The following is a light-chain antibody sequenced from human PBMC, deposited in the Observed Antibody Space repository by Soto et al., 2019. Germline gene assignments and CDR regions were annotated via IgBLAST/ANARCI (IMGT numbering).Light chain of an antibody. CDR1: SSDVGGYNY. V-gene: IGLV2-8*01. CDR2: EVS. CDR3: SSYAGSNKRV. Sequence: QSALTQPPSASGSPGQSVTISCTGTSSDVGGYNYVSWYQQHPGKAPKLMIYEVSKRPSGVPDLFSGSKSGNTASLTVSGLQAEDSADYSWSSYAGSNKRVFGTGSKLTVL. J-gene: IGLJ1*01.